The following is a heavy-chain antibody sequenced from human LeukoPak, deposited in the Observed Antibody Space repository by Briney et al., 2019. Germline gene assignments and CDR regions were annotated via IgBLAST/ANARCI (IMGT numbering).Heavy chain of an antibody. V-gene: IGHV4-59*01. Sequence: SETLSLTCTVSGGSISSYYWSWIRQPPGKGLEWIGYIYYSGSTNYNPSLKSRVTISVDTSKNQFSLKLSSVTAADTAVYYCARGKIWSPVYLSHWGQGTLVTVSS. CDR2: IYYSGST. CDR3: ARGKIWSPVYLSH. D-gene: IGHD3-10*01. J-gene: IGHJ4*02. CDR1: GGSISSYY.